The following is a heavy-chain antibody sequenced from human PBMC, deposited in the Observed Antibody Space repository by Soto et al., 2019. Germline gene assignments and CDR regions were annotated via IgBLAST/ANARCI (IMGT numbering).Heavy chain of an antibody. J-gene: IGHJ6*02. CDR2: IWYDGSNK. CDR1: GFTFSSYG. CDR3: ARDRLSNYYYYYGMDV. V-gene: IGHV3-33*01. Sequence: LRLSCAASGFTFSSYGMHWVRQAPGKGLEWVAVIWYDGSNKYYADSVKGRFTISRDNSKNTLYLQMNSLRAEDTAVYYCARDRLSNYYYYYGMDVWGQGTTVTVS. D-gene: IGHD4-4*01.